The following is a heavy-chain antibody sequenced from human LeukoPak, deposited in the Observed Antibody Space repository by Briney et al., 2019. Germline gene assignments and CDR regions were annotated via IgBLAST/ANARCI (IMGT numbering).Heavy chain of an antibody. CDR2: IKPDGSEK. CDR3: ARETWWRFDY. D-gene: IGHD2-15*01. CDR1: GFTFIKHY. V-gene: IGHV3-7*01. J-gene: IGHJ4*02. Sequence: GGSLRLSCSACGFTFIKHYMSWVRQAPGKGLECVAKIKPDGSEKYYMDSVEGRFTISRDNSKNALYLQLNSLRAEDTAVYYCARETWWRFDYWGQGSPVTVSS.